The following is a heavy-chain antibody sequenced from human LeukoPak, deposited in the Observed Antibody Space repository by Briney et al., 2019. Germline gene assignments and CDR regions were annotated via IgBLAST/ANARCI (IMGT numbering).Heavy chain of an antibody. CDR3: ARMPYPYGSGSYGDY. Sequence: SETLSLTCAVYGGSFSGYYWSWIRQPPGKGLEWIGEINHSVSTNYNPSLKSRVTISVDTSKNQFSLKLSSVTAADTAVYYCARMPYPYGSGSYGDYWGQGTLVTVSS. J-gene: IGHJ4*02. D-gene: IGHD3-10*01. CDR1: GGSFSGYY. V-gene: IGHV4-34*01. CDR2: INHSVST.